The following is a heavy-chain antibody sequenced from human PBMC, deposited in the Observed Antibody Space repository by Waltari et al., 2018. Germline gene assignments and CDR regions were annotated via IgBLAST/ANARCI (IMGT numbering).Heavy chain of an antibody. Sequence: EVQLVESGGGLVQPGGSLRLSCAASGFTFSSYWMSWVRQAPGKGLEWVANIKQDGSEKYYVDSVKGRFTISRDNAKNSLYLQMNSLRAEDTAVYYCARAGRVVIAIQDYWGQGTLVTVSS. CDR3: ARAGRVVIAIQDY. CDR1: GFTFSSYW. V-gene: IGHV3-7*01. D-gene: IGHD2-21*01. CDR2: IKQDGSEK. J-gene: IGHJ4*02.